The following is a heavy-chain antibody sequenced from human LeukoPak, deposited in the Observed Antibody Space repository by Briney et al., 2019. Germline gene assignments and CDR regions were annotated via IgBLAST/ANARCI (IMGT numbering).Heavy chain of an antibody. CDR3: ARRLPKDY. D-gene: IGHD2-15*01. CDR1: GFTFSDYS. V-gene: IGHV3-48*04. CDR2: ISSSSTTI. Sequence: GGSLRLSCAGSGFTFSDYSMSWVRQAPGKGLEWVSYISSSSTTIYQADSVKGRFTISRDNAKNSLYLQMNSLKVEDTAVYYCARRLPKDYWGQGTLVTVSA. J-gene: IGHJ4*02.